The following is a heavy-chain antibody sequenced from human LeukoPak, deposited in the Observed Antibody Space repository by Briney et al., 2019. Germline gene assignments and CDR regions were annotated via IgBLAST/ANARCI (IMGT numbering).Heavy chain of an antibody. CDR2: ISAYNGNT. CDR3: ARDFASGDAFDI. D-gene: IGHD1-26*01. V-gene: IGHV1-18*01. Sequence: ASVKVSCKASGYIFTSYGISWVRQAPGQGLEWMGWISAYNGNTNYAQKLQGRVTMTTDTSTSTAYMELRSLRSDDTAVYYCARDFASGDAFDIWGQGTMVTVSS. CDR1: GYIFTSYG. J-gene: IGHJ3*02.